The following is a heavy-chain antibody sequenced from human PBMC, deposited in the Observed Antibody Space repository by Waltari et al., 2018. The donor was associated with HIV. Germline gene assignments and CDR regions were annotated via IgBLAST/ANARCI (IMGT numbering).Heavy chain of an antibody. CDR3: ARGLDILTGHYHWFLDV. CDR1: GGSITSGDYY. J-gene: IGHJ2*01. Sequence: VQLQESGPGLVKPSQTLSLTCTVSGGSITSGDYYWPWIRQPAGKGLEWIGRVYTRGSANYNPYLRSRVTMSLDTSKNQFSLKLTSVTAADTAVYYCARGLDILTGHYHWFLDVWGRGTLVTVSS. CDR2: VYTRGSA. D-gene: IGHD3-9*01. V-gene: IGHV4-61*02.